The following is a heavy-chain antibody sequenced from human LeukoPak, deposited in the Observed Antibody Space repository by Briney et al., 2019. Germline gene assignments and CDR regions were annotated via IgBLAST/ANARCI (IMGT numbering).Heavy chain of an antibody. Sequence: SETLSLTCPVSGVCFDDYYWSWVRQTPANGLEWIGEINHSGHPNDSPSLKSRVTLSIDTSRKQFSLNLRSVTVADAGIYYCTRMTTGHDYWGQGTLVTVSS. D-gene: IGHD4-17*01. CDR2: INHSGHP. CDR1: GVCFDDYY. J-gene: IGHJ4*02. CDR3: TRMTTGHDY. V-gene: IGHV4-34*01.